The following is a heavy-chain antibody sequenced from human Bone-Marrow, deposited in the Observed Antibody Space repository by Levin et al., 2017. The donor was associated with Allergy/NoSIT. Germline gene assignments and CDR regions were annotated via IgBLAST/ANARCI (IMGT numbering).Heavy chain of an antibody. Sequence: GGSLRLSCAASGFTFSGSAMHWVRQASGKGLEWVGRIRSKANSYATAYAASVKGRFTISRDDSKNTAYLQMNSLKTEDTAVYYCTRTEVVPAAILVWGAFDSWGQGTMVTVSS. CDR1: GFTFSGSA. J-gene: IGHJ3*02. D-gene: IGHD2-2*01. CDR3: TRTEVVPAAILVWGAFDS. CDR2: IRSKANSYAT. V-gene: IGHV3-73*01.